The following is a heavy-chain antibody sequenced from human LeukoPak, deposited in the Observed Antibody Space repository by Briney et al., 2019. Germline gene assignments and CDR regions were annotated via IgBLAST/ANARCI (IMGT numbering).Heavy chain of an antibody. CDR1: GFTFSSYG. Sequence: GGTLRLSCAASGFTFSSYGMTWVRQAPGKGLEWVSVISGSGGSTDYADSVKGRFTISRDSSKNTLYLQMNSLRAEDTAVYYCARDRAGLTSGYYFDYWGQGTLVTVSS. J-gene: IGHJ4*02. V-gene: IGHV3-23*01. D-gene: IGHD1-1*01. CDR3: ARDRAGLTSGYYFDY. CDR2: ISGSGGST.